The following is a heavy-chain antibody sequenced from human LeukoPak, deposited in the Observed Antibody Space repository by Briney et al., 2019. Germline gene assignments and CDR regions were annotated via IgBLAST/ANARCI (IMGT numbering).Heavy chain of an antibody. CDR1: GFTVSSNY. D-gene: IGHD3-10*01. J-gene: IGHJ5*02. CDR3: ARGTSWPQWFDP. CDR2: IYSGGST. Sequence: AGSLRLSCAASGFTVSSNYMSWVRQAPGKGLEWVSVIYSGGSTFYADSVKGRFTISRDNSKNTLYLQMSSLRAEDTAVYYCARGTSWPQWFDPWGQGNLVSVSS. V-gene: IGHV3-53*01.